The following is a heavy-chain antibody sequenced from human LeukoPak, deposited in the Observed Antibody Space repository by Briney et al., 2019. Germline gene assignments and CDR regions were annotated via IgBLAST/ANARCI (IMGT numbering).Heavy chain of an antibody. CDR1: GFTVSSNS. V-gene: IGHV3-66*01. D-gene: IGHD6-6*01. J-gene: IGHJ3*02. Sequence: GGSLRLSGTVSGFTVSSNSMSWVRQAPGKGLEWVSFIYSGGNTHYSDSVKGRFTISRDNAKNSLYLQMNSLRAEDTAVYYCARSIIAIRLANSNYAFDIWGQGTMVTVSS. CDR3: ARSIIAIRLANSNYAFDI. CDR2: IYSGGNT.